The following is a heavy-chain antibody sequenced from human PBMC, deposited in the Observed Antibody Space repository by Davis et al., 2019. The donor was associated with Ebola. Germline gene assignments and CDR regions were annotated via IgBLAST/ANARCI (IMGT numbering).Heavy chain of an antibody. Sequence: AASVKVSCKASGYTFTSYAMHWVRQAPGQRLEWMGWINAGNGNTKYSQKFQGRVTITRDTSASTAYMELSSLRSEDTAVYYCARGFADMITFGGVIARGYFDYWGQGTLVTVSS. CDR1: GYTFTSYA. D-gene: IGHD3-16*02. CDR3: ARGFADMITFGGVIARGYFDY. J-gene: IGHJ4*02. CDR2: INAGNGNT. V-gene: IGHV1-3*01.